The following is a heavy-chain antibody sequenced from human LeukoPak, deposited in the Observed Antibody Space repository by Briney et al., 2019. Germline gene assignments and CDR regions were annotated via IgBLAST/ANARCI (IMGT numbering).Heavy chain of an antibody. CDR3: ARRSGPFGVVIKRSSHGPIGY. Sequence: SETLSLTCAVYGGSFSGYYWIWIRQPPGKGLEWIGEINHSGSTNYNPSLKSRVTISVDTSKNQFSLKLSSVTAADTAVYYCARRSGPFGVVIKRSSHGPIGYWGQGTLVTVSS. V-gene: IGHV4-34*01. CDR1: GGSFSGYY. D-gene: IGHD3-3*01. CDR2: INHSGST. J-gene: IGHJ4*02.